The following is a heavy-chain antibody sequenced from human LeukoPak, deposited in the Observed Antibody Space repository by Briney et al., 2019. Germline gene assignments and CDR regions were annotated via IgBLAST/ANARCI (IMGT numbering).Heavy chain of an antibody. CDR3: ARQTAAAGNPVDY. J-gene: IGHJ4*02. CDR2: INHSGST. CDR1: GGSFSGDY. Sequence: SETLSLTCAVYGGSFSGDYWSWIRQPPGKGLEWIGEINHSGSTNYNPSLKSRVTISVDTSKNQFSLKLSSVTAADTAVYYCARQTAAAGNPVDYWGQGTLVTVSS. D-gene: IGHD6-13*01. V-gene: IGHV4-34*01.